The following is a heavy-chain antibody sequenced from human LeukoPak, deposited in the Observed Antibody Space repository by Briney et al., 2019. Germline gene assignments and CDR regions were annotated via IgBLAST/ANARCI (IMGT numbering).Heavy chain of an antibody. CDR1: GFTFSDYY. CDR3: ARRSIAPSEDLDY. D-gene: IGHD6-6*01. J-gene: IGHJ4*02. CDR2: ISSSSYI. V-gene: IGHV3-11*06. Sequence: PGGSLRLSCAASGFTFSDYYMSWIRQAPGKGLEWVSYISSSSYINYADSVKGRFTISRDNAKNSLYLQMNSLRAEDTAVYYCARRSIAPSEDLDYWGQGTLVTVSS.